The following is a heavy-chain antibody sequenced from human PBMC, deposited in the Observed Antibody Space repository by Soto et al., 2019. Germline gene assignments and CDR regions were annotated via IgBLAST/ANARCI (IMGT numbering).Heavy chain of an antibody. D-gene: IGHD3-3*01. CDR1: GYTFTSYG. CDR2: ISAYNGNT. V-gene: IGHV1-18*01. CDR3: ARILVDDFWSGYPFDP. J-gene: IGHJ5*02. Sequence: ASVKVSCKASGYTFTSYGISWVRQAPGQGLEWMGWISAYNGNTNYAQKLQGRVTMTADTSTSTAYMELRSLRSDDTAVYYCARILVDDFWSGYPFDPWGQGTLVTVSS.